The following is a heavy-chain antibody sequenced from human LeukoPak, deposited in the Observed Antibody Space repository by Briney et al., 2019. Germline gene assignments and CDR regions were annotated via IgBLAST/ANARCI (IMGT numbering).Heavy chain of an antibody. CDR3: ARPRITIFGVVTNYYYYMDV. D-gene: IGHD3-3*01. Sequence: PGGSLRLSCAASGFTFSSYSMNWVRQAPGKGLGWVSSISSSSSYIYYADSVKGRFTISRDNAKNSLYLQMNSLRAEDTAVYYCARPRITIFGVVTNYYYYMDVWGKGTTVTVSS. J-gene: IGHJ6*03. CDR1: GFTFSSYS. CDR2: ISSSSSYI. V-gene: IGHV3-21*01.